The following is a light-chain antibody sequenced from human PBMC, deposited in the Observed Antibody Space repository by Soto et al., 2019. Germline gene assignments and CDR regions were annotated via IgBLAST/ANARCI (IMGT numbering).Light chain of an antibody. Sequence: QSVLTQPASVSGSPGQSITISCTGTSSDVGGYNYVSWYQHHPGKAPKLMIYDVSNRPSGVSNRFSGSKSGNTASLTISGLQPEDEAAYYCCSYTTSNTRQIVFGTGTKVTVL. J-gene: IGLJ1*01. CDR2: DVS. CDR1: SSDVGGYNY. V-gene: IGLV2-14*03. CDR3: CSYTTSNTRQIV.